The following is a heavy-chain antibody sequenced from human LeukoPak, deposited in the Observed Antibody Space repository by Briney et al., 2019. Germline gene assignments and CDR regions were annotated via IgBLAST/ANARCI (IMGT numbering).Heavy chain of an antibody. D-gene: IGHD2-2*02. CDR3: AGGIVVVPAAIRSNWFDP. J-gene: IGHJ5*02. CDR2: IYYSGST. Sequence: SETLSLTCTVSGGSISSSSYYWGWIRQPPGKGLEWIGSIYYSGSTYYNPSLKRRVTISVDTSKNQFSLKLSSVTAADTAVYYCAGGIVVVPAAIRSNWFDPWGQGTLVTVSS. CDR1: GGSISSSSYY. V-gene: IGHV4-39*01.